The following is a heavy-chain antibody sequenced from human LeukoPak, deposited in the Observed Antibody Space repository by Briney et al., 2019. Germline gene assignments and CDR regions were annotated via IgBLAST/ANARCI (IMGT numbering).Heavy chain of an antibody. CDR2: ISGTAENT. V-gene: IGHV3-23*01. J-gene: IGHJ4*02. CDR3: ANQRGGF. CDR1: GFIFSSYP. Sequence: GGSLRLSCAASGFIFSSYPMSWVRQAPGKGLEWVSAISGTAENTYYADSVKGRFSISRDNSRNTVHLQMNSLRPEDTAVYYCANQRGGFWGQGTLVTISS. D-gene: IGHD3-10*01.